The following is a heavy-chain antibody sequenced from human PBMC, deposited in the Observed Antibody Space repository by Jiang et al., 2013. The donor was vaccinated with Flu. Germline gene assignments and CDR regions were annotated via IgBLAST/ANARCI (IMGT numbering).Heavy chain of an antibody. V-gene: IGHV5-51*01. CDR3: ARQGGVITFGGVPYFDY. D-gene: IGHD3-16*01. J-gene: IGHJ4*02. Sequence: KGLEWMGIIYPGDSNTIYSPSFQGQVTISADKSISTAYLQWSSLKASDTAMYYCARQGGVITFGGVPYFDYWGQGTLVTVSS. CDR2: IYPGDSNT.